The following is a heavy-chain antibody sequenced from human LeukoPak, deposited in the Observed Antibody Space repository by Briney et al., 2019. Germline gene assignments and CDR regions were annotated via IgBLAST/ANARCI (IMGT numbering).Heavy chain of an antibody. CDR1: GGSISSYY. CDR2: IYYSGST. V-gene: IGHV4-59*01. D-gene: IGHD4-11*01. J-gene: IGHJ4*02. CDR3: ASTSGTVGRDY. Sequence: PSETLSLTCTVSGGSISSYYWNWIRQPPGKGLEWIGYIYYSGSTNYNPSLKSRVSMSVDTSKNHFSLRLTSVTAADTAVYYCASTSGTVGRDYWGQGILVTVSS.